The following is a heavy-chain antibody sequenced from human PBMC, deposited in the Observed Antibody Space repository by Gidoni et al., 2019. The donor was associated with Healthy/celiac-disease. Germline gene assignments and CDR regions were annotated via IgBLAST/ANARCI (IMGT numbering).Heavy chain of an antibody. V-gene: IGHV3-23*01. D-gene: IGHD2-15*01. Sequence: EVQLLESGGGLVQPGGSLRLSCAASGFTFSSYAMSWVRQAPGKGLEWVSAISGSGGSTYYADSVKGRFTISRDNSKNTLYLQMNSLRAEDTAVYYCAKDRIPRYCSGGSCYSDMDVWGKGTTVTVSS. CDR2: ISGSGGST. CDR1: GFTFSSYA. J-gene: IGHJ6*03. CDR3: AKDRIPRYCSGGSCYSDMDV.